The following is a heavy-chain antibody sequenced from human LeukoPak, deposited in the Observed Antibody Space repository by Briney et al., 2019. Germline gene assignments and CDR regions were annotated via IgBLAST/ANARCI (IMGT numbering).Heavy chain of an antibody. D-gene: IGHD1-26*01. CDR3: ARALYSGSSNAFDI. V-gene: IGHV4-59*08. CDR1: GGSISSYY. Sequence: PSETLSLTCTVSGGSISSYYWSWIRQPPGKGLEWIGYIYYSGSANCNPSLKSRVTISVDTSKNQFSLKLSSVTAADTAVYYCARALYSGSSNAFDIWGQGTMVTVSS. CDR2: IYYSGSA. J-gene: IGHJ3*02.